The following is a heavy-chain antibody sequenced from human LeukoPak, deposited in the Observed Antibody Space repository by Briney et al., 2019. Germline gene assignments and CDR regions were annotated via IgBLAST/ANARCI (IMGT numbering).Heavy chain of an antibody. J-gene: IGHJ4*02. Sequence: GGSLRLSCAASGFTFDDYAMHWVRQAPGKGLEWVSGISWNSGSIGYADSVKSRFTISRDNAKNSLYLQMNSLRAEDTALYYCAKGSTVTTLFDYWGQGTLVTVSS. CDR3: AKGSTVTTLFDY. CDR1: GFTFDDYA. D-gene: IGHD4-17*01. CDR2: ISWNSGSI. V-gene: IGHV3-9*01.